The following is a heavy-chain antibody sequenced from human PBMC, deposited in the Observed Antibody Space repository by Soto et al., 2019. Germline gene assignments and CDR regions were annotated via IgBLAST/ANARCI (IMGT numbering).Heavy chain of an antibody. CDR1: GFTFSDFE. CDR3: ARRTGTAPRFDY. D-gene: IGHD1-7*01. J-gene: IGHJ4*02. Sequence: QVQLVESGGGVVQPGRSLRLSCSASGFTFSDFEMYWVRQAPGKGLDWVSFIPYDGSNQYYAGSVKGRFTVSRDNSKNTLVLLMNSLRPEDTAVYFCARRTGTAPRFDYWGQGTLVTVSS. CDR2: IPYDGSNQ. V-gene: IGHV3-30-3*01.